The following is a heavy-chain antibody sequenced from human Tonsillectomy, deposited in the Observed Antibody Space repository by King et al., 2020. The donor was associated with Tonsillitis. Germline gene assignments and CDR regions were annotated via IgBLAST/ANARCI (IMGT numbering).Heavy chain of an antibody. D-gene: IGHD5-18*01. CDR2: IIPILGIA. J-gene: IGHJ6*02. Sequence: QLVQSGAEVKKPGSSVKVSCKASGCTFSSYAISWVRQAPGQGLEWMGRIIPILGIANYAQKFQGRVTITADKSTNTAYMELSSLRSEDTAVYYCARGANYVDTALRNYYYSGMDVWGQGTTVTVSS. V-gene: IGHV1-69*04. CDR1: GCTFSSYA. CDR3: ARGANYVDTALRNYYYSGMDV.